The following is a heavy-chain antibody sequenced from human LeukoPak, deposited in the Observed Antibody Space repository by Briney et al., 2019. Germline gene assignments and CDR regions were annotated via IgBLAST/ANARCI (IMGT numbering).Heavy chain of an antibody. J-gene: IGHJ4*02. CDR3: ARADFWSGHMPTGDY. D-gene: IGHD3-3*01. Sequence: GGSLRLSCAASGFTVSSNYMSWVRQAPGKGLEWVSGINWNGGSTDYADSVRGRFTISRDNAKNSLYLQMNSLRVEDTAFYYCARADFWSGHMPTGDYWGQGTLVTVSS. CDR1: GFTVSSNY. CDR2: INWNGGST. V-gene: IGHV3-20*04.